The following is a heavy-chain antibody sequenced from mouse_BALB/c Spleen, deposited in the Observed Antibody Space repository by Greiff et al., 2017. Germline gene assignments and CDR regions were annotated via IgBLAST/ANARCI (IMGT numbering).Heavy chain of an antibody. J-gene: IGHJ2*01. CDR3: TRPSITTAMHFDY. CDR2: IYPSDSYT. D-gene: IGHD1-2*01. Sequence: VQLQQPGAELVRPGASVKLSCKASGYTFTSYWINWVKQRPGQGLEWIGNIYPSDSYTNYNQKFKDKATLTVDKSSSTAYMQLSSPTSEDSAVYYCTRPSITTAMHFDYWGQGTTLTVSS. V-gene: IGHV1-69*02. CDR1: GYTFTSYW.